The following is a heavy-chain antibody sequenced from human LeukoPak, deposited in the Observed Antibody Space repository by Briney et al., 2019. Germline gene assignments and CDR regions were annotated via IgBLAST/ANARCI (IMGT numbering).Heavy chain of an antibody. J-gene: IGHJ4*02. CDR1: GCSISSYY. CDR3: ARDDSDSGYDLASY. CDR2: IYTSGST. Sequence: SETLSLTCTVSGCSISSYYWNWIRQAAGKGLEWIGRIYTSGSTNYNPSLKSRVTMSVDTSKNQFSLKLSSVTAADTAVYYCARDDSDSGYDLASYWGQGTLVTVSS. V-gene: IGHV4-4*07. D-gene: IGHD5-12*01.